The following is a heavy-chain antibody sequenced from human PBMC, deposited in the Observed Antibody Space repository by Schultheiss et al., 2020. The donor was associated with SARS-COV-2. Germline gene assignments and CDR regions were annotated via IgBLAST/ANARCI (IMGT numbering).Heavy chain of an antibody. CDR2: IGSGSSPL. J-gene: IGHJ4*02. Sequence: GGSLRLSCAASGFTFSSYWMHWVRQAPGKGLVWLSYIGSGSSPLYYADSVKGRFTISRDNAKNSLYLQMTSLRDEDTAVYYCARASYNSSPDYWGQGTLVTVSS. CDR3: ARASYNSSPDY. D-gene: IGHD1-1*01. CDR1: GFTFSSYW. V-gene: IGHV3-48*02.